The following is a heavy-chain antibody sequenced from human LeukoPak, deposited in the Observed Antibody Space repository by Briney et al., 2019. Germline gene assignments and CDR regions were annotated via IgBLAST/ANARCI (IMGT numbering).Heavy chain of an antibody. CDR2: ISGSGGST. CDR3: AKGNLSIWFGELLCDAFDI. CDR1: GFTFSSYA. V-gene: IGHV3-23*01. Sequence: PGGSLRLSCAASGFTFSSYAMSWVRQAPGKGLEWVSAISGSGGSTYYADSVKGRFTISSDNSKNTLYLQVNSLRAEDTAVYYCAKGNLSIWFGELLCDAFDIWGQGTMVTVSS. J-gene: IGHJ3*02. D-gene: IGHD3-10*01.